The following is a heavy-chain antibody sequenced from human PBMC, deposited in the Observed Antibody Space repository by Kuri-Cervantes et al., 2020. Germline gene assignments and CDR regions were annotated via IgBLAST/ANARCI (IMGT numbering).Heavy chain of an antibody. J-gene: IGHJ3*02. D-gene: IGHD5-24*01. CDR2: IYYSGST. Sequence: SETLSLTCTVSGGSISSSSYYWGWIRQPPGKGLEWIGSIYYSGSTCYNPSLKSRVTISVDTSKNQFSLKLSSVTAADTAVYYCARQMATKSDGAFDIWGQGTMVTVSS. CDR1: GGSISSSSYY. V-gene: IGHV4-39*01. CDR3: ARQMATKSDGAFDI.